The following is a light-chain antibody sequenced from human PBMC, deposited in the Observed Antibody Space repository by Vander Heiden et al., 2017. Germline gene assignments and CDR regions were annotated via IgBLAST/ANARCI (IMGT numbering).Light chain of an antibody. CDR2: EGS. Sequence: SALTQPASVSGSPGQSITIPCTGTSSDVGSYNLVSWYQQHPGKAPKLMIYEGSKRPSGVSNRFSGSKSGNTASLTISGLQAEDEADYYCYSYAGSSTHVVFGGGTKLTVL. CDR1: SSDVGSYNL. J-gene: IGLJ2*01. CDR3: YSYAGSSTHVV. V-gene: IGLV2-23*01.